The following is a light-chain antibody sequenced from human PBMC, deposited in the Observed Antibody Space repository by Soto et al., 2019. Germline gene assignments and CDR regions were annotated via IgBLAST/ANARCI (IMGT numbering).Light chain of an antibody. CDR2: GAS. Sequence: IILTQSPAPLSLSPGERATLSCRASQTVSSNYLAWCQQRPGQAPRLLIYGASTRAAGTPDRFSGSGSGTDFTLTITRLEPEDSAVYFCQQYTGPPTTFGQGTRLEIK. J-gene: IGKJ5*01. CDR1: QTVSSNY. V-gene: IGKV3-20*01. CDR3: QQYTGPPTT.